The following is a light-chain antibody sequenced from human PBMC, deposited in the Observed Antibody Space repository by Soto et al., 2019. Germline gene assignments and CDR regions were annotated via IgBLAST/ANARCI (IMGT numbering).Light chain of an antibody. V-gene: IGKV4-1*01. CDR3: QQRSNWPPIT. CDR1: QIVLYSSNNNNY. Sequence: DIVMTQSPDSLAVSLGERATINGNSIQIVLYSSNNNNYLAWYQQKPGQAPRLLIYDASHRAAGIPARFSGSGFGTDFTLTISSLEPEDAAVYYCQQRSNWPPITFGQGTRLEIK. CDR2: DAS. J-gene: IGKJ5*01.